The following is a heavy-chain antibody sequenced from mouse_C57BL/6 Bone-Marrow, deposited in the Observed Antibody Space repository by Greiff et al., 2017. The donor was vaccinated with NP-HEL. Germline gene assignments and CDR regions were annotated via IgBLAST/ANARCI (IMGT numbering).Heavy chain of an antibody. J-gene: IGHJ4*01. CDR2: ISGGGGNT. D-gene: IGHD1-1*01. CDR1: GFTFSSYT. CDR3: ARHGYYYGSSYGYYAMDY. Sequence: EVQLVESGGGLVKPGGSLKLSCAASGFTFSSYTMSWVRQTPEKRLEWVATISGGGGNTYYPDSVKGRFTISRDNAKNTLYLQMSSLRSEDTALYYCARHGYYYGSSYGYYAMDYWGQGTSVTVSS. V-gene: IGHV5-9*01.